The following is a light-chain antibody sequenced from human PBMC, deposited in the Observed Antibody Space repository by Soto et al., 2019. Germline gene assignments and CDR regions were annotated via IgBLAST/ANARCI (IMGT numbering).Light chain of an antibody. Sequence: EFVMTQSPATLSVSPGERAALSCRASHTVSRNLAWYQQRPGQAPRLLIYDISNRATGVPARFSGSGSETEFTLTIRSLQSEDFAVYFCQQYNNWPSFGQGTRLEIK. J-gene: IGKJ5*01. CDR1: HTVSRN. CDR2: DIS. CDR3: QQYNNWPS. V-gene: IGKV3-15*01.